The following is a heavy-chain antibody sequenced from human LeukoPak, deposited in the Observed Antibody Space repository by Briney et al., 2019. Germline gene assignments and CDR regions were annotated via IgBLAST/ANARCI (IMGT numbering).Heavy chain of an antibody. CDR3: ARGRITIFGGGDWFDP. CDR1: GYSISSGYY. Sequence: SETLSLTCTVSGYSISSGYYWGWIRQPPGKGLEWIGSIYHSGSTYYNPSLKSRVTISVDTSKNQFSLKLSSVTAADTAVYYCARGRITIFGGGDWFDPWGQGTLVTVSS. CDR2: IYHSGST. D-gene: IGHD3-3*01. J-gene: IGHJ5*02. V-gene: IGHV4-38-2*02.